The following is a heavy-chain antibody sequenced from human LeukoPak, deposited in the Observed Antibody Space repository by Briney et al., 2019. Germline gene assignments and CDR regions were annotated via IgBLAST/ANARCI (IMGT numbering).Heavy chain of an antibody. J-gene: IGHJ3*02. Sequence: SGGSLRLSCTASGFTFSSYNMNWVRQAPGKGLEWVSSISSSSSYIYYADSVKGRFTISRDNAWNSLFLQMNSLRAEDTAVYYCARVSWDRSTPGPPTDGGAFDIWGQGTMVTVSS. D-gene: IGHD1-26*01. CDR2: ISSSSSYI. CDR1: GFTFSSYN. V-gene: IGHV3-21*01. CDR3: ARVSWDRSTPGPPTDGGAFDI.